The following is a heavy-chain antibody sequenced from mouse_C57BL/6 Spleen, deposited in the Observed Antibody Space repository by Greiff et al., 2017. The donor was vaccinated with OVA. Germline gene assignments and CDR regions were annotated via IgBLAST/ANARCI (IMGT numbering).Heavy chain of an antibody. J-gene: IGHJ2*01. Sequence: VKLMESGAELVKPGASVKLSCKASGYTFTEYTIHWVKQRSGQGLEWIGWFYPGSGSIKYNEKFKDKATLTADKSSSTVYMELSRLTSEDAAVYFCARHERGGGYFDDWGQGTTLTVAS. CDR2: FYPGSGSI. CDR1: GYTFTEYT. V-gene: IGHV1-62-2*01. CDR3: ARHERGGGYFDD.